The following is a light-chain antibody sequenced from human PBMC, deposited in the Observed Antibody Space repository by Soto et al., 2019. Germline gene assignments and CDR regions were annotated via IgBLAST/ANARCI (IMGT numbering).Light chain of an antibody. Sequence: DVLMTQSPSSLSASVGDRVTITCQASQDINNYLNWYQQKPGKAPKLLIYDASNLETGVPSRFSESGSGTEFTFTISSLQPEDIATYFCQQCDNLPYTFGQGTKLEMK. CDR2: DAS. CDR3: QQCDNLPYT. CDR1: QDINNY. V-gene: IGKV1-33*01. J-gene: IGKJ2*01.